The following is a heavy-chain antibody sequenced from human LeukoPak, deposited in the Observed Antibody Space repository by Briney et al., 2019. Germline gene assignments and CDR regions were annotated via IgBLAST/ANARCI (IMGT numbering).Heavy chain of an antibody. CDR1: GYTFTSYG. V-gene: IGHV1-18*01. CDR2: ISAYNGNT. Sequence: ASVTVSRKASGYTFTSYGMSWVRQAPGQGLEWMGWISAYNGNTNYAQNLQGRVTMTTDTSTSTAYMELRSLRSDDTAVYYCARYYDWSAWLDYWGEPSLVTVSS. CDR3: ARYYDWSAWLDY. D-gene: IGHD3-16*01. J-gene: IGHJ4*02.